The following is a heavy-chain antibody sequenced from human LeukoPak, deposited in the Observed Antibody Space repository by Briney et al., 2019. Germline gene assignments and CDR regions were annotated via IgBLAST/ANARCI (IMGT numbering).Heavy chain of an antibody. D-gene: IGHD3-22*01. Sequence: PGRSLRLPCAASGFTFSSYGMHWVRQAPGKGLEWVAVIWYDGSNKYYADSVKGRFTISRDNSKNTLYLQMNSLRAEDTAVYYCAREHYYDSSGYYDLGYWGQGTLVTVSS. CDR3: AREHYYDSSGYYDLGY. J-gene: IGHJ4*02. CDR2: IWYDGSNK. CDR1: GFTFSSYG. V-gene: IGHV3-33*01.